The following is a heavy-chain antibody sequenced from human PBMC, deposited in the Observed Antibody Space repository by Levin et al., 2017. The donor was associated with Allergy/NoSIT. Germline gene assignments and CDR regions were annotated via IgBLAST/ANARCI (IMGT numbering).Heavy chain of an antibody. V-gene: IGHV1-8*02. CDR2: MNPNSGDT. Sequence: ASVKVSCKASGYTFTSYEVNWVRQATGQGLEWMGWMNPNSGDTGYAQNFKGRLTMTRNTSISTAYMELNSLRSEDTAVYYCARGVTVTTEYWGQGTLVTVSS. D-gene: IGHD4-11*01. CDR1: GYTFTSYE. J-gene: IGHJ4*02. CDR3: ARGVTVTTEY.